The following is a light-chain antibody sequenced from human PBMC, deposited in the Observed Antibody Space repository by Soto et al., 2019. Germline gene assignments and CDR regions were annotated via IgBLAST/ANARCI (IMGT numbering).Light chain of an antibody. Sequence: EIVMTQSPATLAVSPGERATLSCGASQSVSSNLAWYQQKPGQAPRLLIYGASSRATGIPDRFSGSGSGTDFTLTISRLEPEDFAVYYCQQYGSYLITFGQGTRLEIK. CDR1: QSVSSN. CDR3: QQYGSYLIT. V-gene: IGKV3D-20*01. J-gene: IGKJ5*01. CDR2: GAS.